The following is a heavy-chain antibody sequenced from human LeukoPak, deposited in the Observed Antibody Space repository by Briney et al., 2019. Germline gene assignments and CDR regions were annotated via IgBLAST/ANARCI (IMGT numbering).Heavy chain of an antibody. CDR1: GFTFSSYY. Sequence: GGSLRLSCAASGFTFSSYYMSSVRQAPGKGLEWVANIKQDGSEKYYVDSVKGRFTISRDNARNSLYPQMNSLRAEDTAVYYCARVHILWFGELERYFDYWGQGTLVTVSS. J-gene: IGHJ4*02. D-gene: IGHD3-10*01. V-gene: IGHV3-7*04. CDR3: ARVHILWFGELERYFDY. CDR2: IKQDGSEK.